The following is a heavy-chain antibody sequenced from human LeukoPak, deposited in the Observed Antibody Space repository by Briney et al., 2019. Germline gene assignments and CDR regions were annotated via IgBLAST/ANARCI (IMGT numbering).Heavy chain of an antibody. CDR2: INPNSGGT. CDR3: ARGLCGGDCYFDY. CDR1: GYTFTGYY. D-gene: IGHD2-21*02. V-gene: IGHV1-2*02. Sequence: GASVKVSCKASGYTFTGYYMHWVRQAPGQGLEWMGWINPNSGGTNYAQKFQGRVTMTRDTSTSTVYMELSSLRSGDTAVYYCARGLCGGDCYFDYWGQGTLVTVSS. J-gene: IGHJ4*02.